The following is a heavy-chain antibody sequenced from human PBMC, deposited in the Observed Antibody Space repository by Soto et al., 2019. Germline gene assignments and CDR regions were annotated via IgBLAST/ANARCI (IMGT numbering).Heavy chain of an antibody. CDR3: ARDPNYDILTGYSYFDY. D-gene: IGHD3-9*01. V-gene: IGHV4-30-4*01. CDR1: GGSISSGDYY. Sequence: PSETLSLTCTVSGGSISSGDYYWSWIRQPPGKGLEWIGYIYYSGSTYYNPSLKGRVTISVDTSKNQFSLKLSSVTAADTAVYYCARDPNYDILTGYSYFDYWGQGTLVTVSS. CDR2: IYYSGST. J-gene: IGHJ4*02.